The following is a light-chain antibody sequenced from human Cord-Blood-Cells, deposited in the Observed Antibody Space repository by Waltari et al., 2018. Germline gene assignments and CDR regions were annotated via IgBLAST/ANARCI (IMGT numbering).Light chain of an antibody. CDR2: AAS. CDR1: QSISSD. J-gene: IGKJ1*01. Sequence: DIQMTQSPSSLSASVGERVTITCRASQSISSDLNWYQQKPGKAPKLLIYAASSLQSGVPSRFSGSGSGTDFTFTISSLQPEDFATYYCQQSYSTPRTFGQGTKVEIK. CDR3: QQSYSTPRT. V-gene: IGKV1-39*01.